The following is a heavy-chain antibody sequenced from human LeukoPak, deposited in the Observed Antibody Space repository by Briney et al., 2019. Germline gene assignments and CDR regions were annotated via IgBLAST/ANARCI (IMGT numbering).Heavy chain of an antibody. V-gene: IGHV3-21*04. CDR2: ISSSSSYI. D-gene: IGHD1-14*01. CDR1: GFTFSSYS. CDR3: AKPYRSKTHYYMDV. J-gene: IGHJ6*03. Sequence: GGSLRLSCAASGFTFSSYSMNWVRQAPGKGLEWVSSISSSSSYIYYADSVKGRFTISRDNAKNSLYLQMNSLRAEDTAVYYCAKPYRSKTHYYMDVWGKGTTVTVSS.